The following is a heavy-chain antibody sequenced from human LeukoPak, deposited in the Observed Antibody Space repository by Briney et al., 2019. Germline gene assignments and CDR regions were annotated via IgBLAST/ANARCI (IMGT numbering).Heavy chain of an antibody. CDR2: IYSGGST. V-gene: IGHV3-66*04. J-gene: IGHJ3*02. D-gene: IGHD6-13*01. Sequence: QSGGSLRLSCAASGFTVSSNYMSWVRQAPGKGLEWVSVIYSGGSTYYADSVKGRFTISRDNSKNTLYLQMNSLRAEDTAVYYCARRYARGIAAAEDAFDIWGQGTMVTVS. CDR3: ARRYARGIAAAEDAFDI. CDR1: GFTVSSNY.